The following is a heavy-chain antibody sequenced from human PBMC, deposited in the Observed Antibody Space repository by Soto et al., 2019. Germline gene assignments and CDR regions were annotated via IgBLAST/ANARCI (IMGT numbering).Heavy chain of an antibody. CDR2: INPNSGGT. CDR3: ARGGLSSIAAAGDWFDP. D-gene: IGHD6-13*01. J-gene: IGHJ5*02. CDR1: GYTFTSYA. V-gene: IGHV1-2*04. Sequence: ASVTVSCKASGYTFTSYAISWVQQAPGQGLEWMGWINPNSGGTNYAQKFQGWVTMTRDTSISTAYMELSRLRSDDTAVYYCARGGLSSIAAAGDWFDPWGQGTLVTVSS.